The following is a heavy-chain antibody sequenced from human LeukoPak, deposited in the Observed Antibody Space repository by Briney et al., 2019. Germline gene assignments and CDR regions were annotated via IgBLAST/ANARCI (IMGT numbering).Heavy chain of an antibody. J-gene: IGHJ6*04. D-gene: IGHD2-15*01. CDR3: ARGLSRVVVVVAATAYYYYGMDV. CDR1: GGTFSSNA. CDR2: IIPIFGTA. Sequence: SVKVSCKASGGTFSSNAISWVRQAPGQGLEWMGGIIPIFGTANYAQKFQGRVTITADKSTSTAYMELSSLRSEDTAVYYCARGLSRVVVVVAATAYYYYGMDVWGKGTTVTVSS. V-gene: IGHV1-69*06.